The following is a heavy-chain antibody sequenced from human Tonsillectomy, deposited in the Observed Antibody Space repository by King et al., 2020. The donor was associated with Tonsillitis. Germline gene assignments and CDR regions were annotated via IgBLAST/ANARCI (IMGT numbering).Heavy chain of an antibody. CDR3: AGHLYGSSAYRRNFDY. Sequence: QLQESGPGLVKPSETLSLTCTVSCDSISSSSYYWGWIRQPPGKGLGWIGSIYYSGSTYYNPSFKSRVTISVDTSQTQFSLRLSSVTAADTAVHYCAGHLYGSSAYRRNFDYWGQGTLVTVSS. CDR1: CDSISSSSYY. CDR2: IYYSGST. V-gene: IGHV4-39*01. D-gene: IGHD1-26*01. J-gene: IGHJ4*02.